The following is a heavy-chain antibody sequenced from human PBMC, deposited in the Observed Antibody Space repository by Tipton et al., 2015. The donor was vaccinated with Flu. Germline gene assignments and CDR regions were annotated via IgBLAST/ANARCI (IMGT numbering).Heavy chain of an antibody. CDR1: GGSFSGYY. CDR2: INHSGST. D-gene: IGHD6-19*01. CDR3: ARALYSTGWIWEF. Sequence: TLSLTRAVYGGSFSGYYWSWIRQPPGKGLEWIGEINHSGSTNYNPSLKSRVTISVDTSKNQFSLKLSSVTAADTAVYYCARALYSTGWIWEFWGQGTLVTVSS. J-gene: IGHJ4*02. V-gene: IGHV4-34*01.